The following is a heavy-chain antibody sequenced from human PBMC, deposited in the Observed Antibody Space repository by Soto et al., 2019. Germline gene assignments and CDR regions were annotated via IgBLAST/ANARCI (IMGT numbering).Heavy chain of an antibody. Sequence: SGPTLVNPTQTLTLTCTFSGFSLSTSGVGVGWIHQPPGKALEWLALIYWDDDKRYSPSLKSRLTITKDTSKNQVVLTMTNMDPVDTATYYCARTIVRGYYDSSGYSLTLEFDYWGQGTLVTVSS. CDR3: ARTIVRGYYDSSGYSLTLEFDY. CDR1: GFSLSTSGVG. CDR2: IYWDDDK. J-gene: IGHJ4*02. D-gene: IGHD3-22*01. V-gene: IGHV2-5*02.